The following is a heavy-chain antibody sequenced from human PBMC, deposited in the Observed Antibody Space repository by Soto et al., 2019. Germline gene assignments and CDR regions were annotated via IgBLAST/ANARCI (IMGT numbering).Heavy chain of an antibody. CDR3: TTDPEYSSSPHDY. CDR1: GFTFSNAW. J-gene: IGHJ4*02. D-gene: IGHD6-6*01. V-gene: IGHV3-15*07. Sequence: GGSLRLSCAASGFTFSNAWMNWVRQAPGKGLEWVGRIKSKTDGGTTDYAAPVKGRFTISRDDSKNTLYLQMNSLKTEDTAVYYCTTDPEYSSSPHDYWGQGTLVTVSS. CDR2: IKSKTDGGTT.